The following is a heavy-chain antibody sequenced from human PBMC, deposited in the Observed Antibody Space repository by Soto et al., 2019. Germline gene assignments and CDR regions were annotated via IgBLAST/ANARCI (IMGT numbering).Heavy chain of an antibody. V-gene: IGHV4-59*12. D-gene: IGHD1-26*01. CDR3: ARGGLEPLTFDS. CDR2: IYYTGST. J-gene: IGHJ4*02. CDR1: GGSISSDY. Sequence: SETLSLTCTVSGGSISSDYWSWIRQSPGKGLEWIGYIYYTGSTNYNPSLKSRVTISADTSKNQFSLSLSSLTAADTAVYYCARGGLEPLTFDSWGQGTLVTVSS.